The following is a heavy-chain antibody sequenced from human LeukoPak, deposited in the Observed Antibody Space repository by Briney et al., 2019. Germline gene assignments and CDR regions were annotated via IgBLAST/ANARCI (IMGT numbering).Heavy chain of an antibody. CDR2: IIPIFGTA. V-gene: IGHV1-69*13. J-gene: IGHJ4*02. Sequence: GASVKVSCKASGGTFSSYAISWVRQAPGQGLEWMEGIIPIFGTANYAQKFQGRVTITADESTSTAYMELSSLRSEDTAVYYCARDQGKYYDFWSGYCGYWGQGTLVTVSS. D-gene: IGHD3-3*01. CDR3: ARDQGKYYDFWSGYCGY. CDR1: GGTFSSYA.